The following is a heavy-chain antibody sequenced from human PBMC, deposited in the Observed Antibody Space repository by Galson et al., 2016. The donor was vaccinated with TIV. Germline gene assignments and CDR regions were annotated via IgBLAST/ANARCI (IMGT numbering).Heavy chain of an antibody. CDR3: AREGYCSHSSCSNWFDP. J-gene: IGHJ5*02. Sequence: SLRLSCAAAGFTFSNYAMEWVRQAPGKGLEWVAVISYDGGNEYYADSVRGRFTVSRDNSKNTVYLQINSLRADDTAVYYCAREGYCSHSSCSNWFDPWGQGTLVTVSS. CDR2: ISYDGGNE. CDR1: GFTFSNYA. D-gene: IGHD2-15*01. V-gene: IGHV3-30-3*01.